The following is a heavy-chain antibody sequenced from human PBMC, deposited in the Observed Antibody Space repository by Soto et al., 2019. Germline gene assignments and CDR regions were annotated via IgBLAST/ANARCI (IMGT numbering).Heavy chain of an antibody. V-gene: IGHV5-51*01. J-gene: IGHJ4*02. Sequence: GESLKISCQTSGYTFSNNWIGWVRQMPGKGLEWMGIIYPGDSETRYSPSFQGQVTISTDRSLNTAYLQWTSLQASDTAMYYCARLLESWGEPPYFDSCGQGTMVTVSS. CDR3: ARLLESWGEPPYFDS. CDR1: GYTFSNNW. CDR2: IYPGDSET. D-gene: IGHD1-1*01.